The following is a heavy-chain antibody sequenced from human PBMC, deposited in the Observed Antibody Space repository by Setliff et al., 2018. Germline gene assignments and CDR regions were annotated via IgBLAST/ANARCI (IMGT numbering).Heavy chain of an antibody. V-gene: IGHV1-69*10. Sequence: ASVKVSCKASGGTFSSYAISWVRQAPGQGLEWMGGIIPILGIANYAQKFQGRVTITADESTSTAYMELSSLRSEDTAVYYCARTGTRDDYFDYWGQGTLVTVSS. D-gene: IGHD1-1*01. CDR1: GGTFSSYA. CDR2: IIPILGIA. J-gene: IGHJ4*02. CDR3: ARTGTRDDYFDY.